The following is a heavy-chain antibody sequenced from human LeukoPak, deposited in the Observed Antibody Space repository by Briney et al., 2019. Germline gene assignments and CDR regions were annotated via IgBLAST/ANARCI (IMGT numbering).Heavy chain of an antibody. D-gene: IGHD2-15*01. J-gene: IGHJ4*02. CDR3: ARAHTSSCSGGSCPFFLDY. CDR1: GGSISSYY. CDR2: IYSTGTT. Sequence: SETLSLTCTVPGGSISSYYWSWIRQPAGKGLEWIGRIYSTGTTDYNPSLKSRVTMSLDTSKNQVSLRLSSVTAAATAVFYCARAHTSSCSGGSCPFFLDYWGQGTLVTVSS. V-gene: IGHV4-4*07.